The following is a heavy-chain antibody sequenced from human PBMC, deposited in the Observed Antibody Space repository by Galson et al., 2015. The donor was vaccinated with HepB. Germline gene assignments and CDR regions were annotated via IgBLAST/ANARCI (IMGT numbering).Heavy chain of an antibody. V-gene: IGHV1-8*01. CDR3: VRGNMLLRHAWEHSADY. CDR1: GYTFTTFD. Sequence: SVKVSCKASGYTFTTFDINWVRQAPGQGLEWMGWINSDNGFAGYAQKFQGRAVVTRDASPNTAYMELSSLTSDDTAIFYCVRGNMLLRHAWEHSADYWGQGTLVTVSS. J-gene: IGHJ4*02. CDR2: INSDNGFA. D-gene: IGHD1-26*01.